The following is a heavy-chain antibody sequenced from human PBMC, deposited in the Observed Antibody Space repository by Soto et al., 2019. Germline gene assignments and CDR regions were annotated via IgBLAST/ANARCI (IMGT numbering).Heavy chain of an antibody. CDR1: GFILGKYW. V-gene: IGHV3-7*03. CDR3: AREGSGYEQLDY. J-gene: IGHJ4*02. Sequence: GGSLRLSCAVSGFILGKYWMSWVRQVPGEGLEWVANIKEDGSEKYYVDPVKGRFTISRDNAKNSVYLQMNSLRVEDTAVYFCAREGSGYEQLDYWGQGTPVTVSS. D-gene: IGHD5-12*01. CDR2: IKEDGSEK.